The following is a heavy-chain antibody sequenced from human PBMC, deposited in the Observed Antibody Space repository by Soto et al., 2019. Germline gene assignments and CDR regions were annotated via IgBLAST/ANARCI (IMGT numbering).Heavy chain of an antibody. CDR1: GFTFSNAW. CDR3: MNLYSYGSGSYYK. CDR2: MSGSGGST. Sequence: GGSLRLSCAASGFTFSNAWINWVRQAPGKGLEWVSGMSGSGGSTYYADSVKGRFTISRDNSKNTLYLQMNSLRAEDTAVYYCMNLYSYGSGSYYKWGQGTLVTVSS. J-gene: IGHJ4*02. D-gene: IGHD3-10*01. V-gene: IGHV3-23*01.